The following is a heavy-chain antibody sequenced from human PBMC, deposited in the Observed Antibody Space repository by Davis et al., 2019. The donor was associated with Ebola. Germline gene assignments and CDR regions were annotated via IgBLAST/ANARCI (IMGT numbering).Heavy chain of an antibody. Sequence: GESLKISCAASGFTFSSYGMHWVRQAPGKGLVWVSRINSDGSSTSYADSVKGRFTISRDNAKNTLYLQMNSLRAEDTAVYYCARYLATMVRGVITYYYGMDVWGQGTTVTVSS. CDR3: ARYLATMVRGVITYYYGMDV. CDR1: GFTFSSYG. V-gene: IGHV3-74*01. CDR2: INSDGSST. J-gene: IGHJ6*02. D-gene: IGHD3-10*01.